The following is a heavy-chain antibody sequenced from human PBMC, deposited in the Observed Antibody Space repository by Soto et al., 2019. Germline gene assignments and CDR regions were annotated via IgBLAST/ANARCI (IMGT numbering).Heavy chain of an antibody. CDR3: ACLRGKRGSPIDY. CDR2: ISYSGNT. CDR1: GDSTSNYY. Sequence: QVPLQESGPRLVKPSETLSLTCIISGDSTSNYYWSWIRQSPGKGLKWIGYISYSGNTNYNPSLKSRVTISVDTSKDQLSLKVTSVTAADTAMYYCACLRGKRGSPIDYWGQGTQVTVSS. J-gene: IGHJ4*02. D-gene: IGHD2-15*01. V-gene: IGHV4-59*01.